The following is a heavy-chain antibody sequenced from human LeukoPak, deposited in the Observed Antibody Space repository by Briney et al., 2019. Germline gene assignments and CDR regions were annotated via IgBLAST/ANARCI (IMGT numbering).Heavy chain of an antibody. CDR3: ARVGWFGELFPFDY. CDR2: INTNTGNP. J-gene: IGHJ4*02. Sequence: ASVKVSCKASGYTFTSYAMNWVRQAPGQGLEWMGWINTNTGNPTYAQGFTGRFVFSLDTSVSTAYLQISSLKAEDTAVYYCARVGWFGELFPFDYWGQGTLVTISS. D-gene: IGHD3-10*01. CDR1: GYTFTSYA. V-gene: IGHV7-4-1*02.